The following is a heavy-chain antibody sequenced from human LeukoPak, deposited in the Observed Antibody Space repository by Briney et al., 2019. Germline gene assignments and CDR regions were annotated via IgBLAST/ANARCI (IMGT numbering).Heavy chain of an antibody. CDR2: IYYSGST. CDR1: GGSIRSSSYY. J-gene: IGHJ3*02. CDR3: ARGPPYSSSWYTHAFDI. Sequence: PSETLSLTCTVSGGSIRSSSYYWGWIRQPPGKGLEWIGNIYYSGSTYYNPSLKSRVTISVDTSKNQFSLKLGSVTAADTAVYYCARGPPYSSSWYTHAFDIWGQGTMVTVSS. V-gene: IGHV4-39*07. D-gene: IGHD6-13*01.